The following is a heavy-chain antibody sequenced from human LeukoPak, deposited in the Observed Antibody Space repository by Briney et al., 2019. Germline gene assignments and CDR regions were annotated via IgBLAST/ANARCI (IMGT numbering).Heavy chain of an antibody. Sequence: GASLRLSCSASGFTFSTYATTWVRQAPGKGLEWVSAISGGGSGTYYVDSVKGRFTISRDNSKNTLYLQMNSLRAEDTAVYYCARSTSVTPTEFDYWGQGTLVTVSS. CDR2: ISGGGSGT. D-gene: IGHD4-17*01. CDR1: GFTFSTYA. J-gene: IGHJ4*02. V-gene: IGHV3-23*01. CDR3: ARSTSVTPTEFDY.